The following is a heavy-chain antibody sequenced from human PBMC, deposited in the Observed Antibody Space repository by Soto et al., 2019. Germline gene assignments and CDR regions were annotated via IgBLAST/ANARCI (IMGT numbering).Heavy chain of an antibody. Sequence: QVRLVQSEAEVKKAGSSVKVSCKASGGTFISDAVTWERQAPGQGLEWMGGVIPMFPKANYAQKFQGRATITADKSTSTVYMELHSLKSEDTALYYCARCHSDSSGPGYLDSWGQGTLVTVTS. CDR1: GGTFISDA. J-gene: IGHJ4*02. D-gene: IGHD3-22*01. CDR2: VIPMFPKA. V-gene: IGHV1-69*06. CDR3: ARCHSDSSGPGYLDS.